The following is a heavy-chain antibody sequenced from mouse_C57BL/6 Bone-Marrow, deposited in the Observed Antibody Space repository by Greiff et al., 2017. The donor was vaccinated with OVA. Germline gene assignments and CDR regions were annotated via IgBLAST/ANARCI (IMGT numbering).Heavy chain of an antibody. V-gene: IGHV1-82*01. CDR3: ARRGNYYYAMDY. Sequence: VQLQQSGPELVKPGASVKISCKASGYAFSSSWMNWVKQRPGKGLEWIGRIYPGDGDTNYNGKFKGKATLTADKSSSTAYMQLSSLTSEDSAVYVCARRGNYYYAMDYWGQGTSVTVSS. CDR1: GYAFSSSW. D-gene: IGHD2-1*01. J-gene: IGHJ4*01. CDR2: IYPGDGDT.